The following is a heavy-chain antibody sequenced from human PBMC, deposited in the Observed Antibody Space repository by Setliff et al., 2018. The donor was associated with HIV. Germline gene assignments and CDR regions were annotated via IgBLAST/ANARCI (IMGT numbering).Heavy chain of an antibody. D-gene: IGHD3-22*01. CDR3: ARGLSFYDPGGFDY. CDR1: GGSISSYY. V-gene: IGHV4-4*09. Sequence: TLSLTCTVSGGSISSYYWSWIRQPPGKGLEWIGYIYTSGSTNYNPSLKSRVTISVDTSKNHFSLKLSSVTAADTAVYYCARGLSFYDPGGFDYWGQGTLVTVSS. CDR2: IYTSGST. J-gene: IGHJ4*02.